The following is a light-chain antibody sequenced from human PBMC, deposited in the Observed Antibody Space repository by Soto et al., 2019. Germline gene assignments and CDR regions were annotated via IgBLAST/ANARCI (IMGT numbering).Light chain of an antibody. V-gene: IGKV4-1*01. CDR2: WAS. CDR3: QQYYSRPQT. Sequence: DIVMTQSPDSLAVSLGERATINCKSSQSVLYSSNSENYLAWYQQKQGQAPKVLIDWASTRESGVPDRFSGSGSGTDFTLTISSLQAEDVAVYYCQQYYSRPQTFGQGTKVEIK. J-gene: IGKJ1*01. CDR1: QSVLYSSNSENY.